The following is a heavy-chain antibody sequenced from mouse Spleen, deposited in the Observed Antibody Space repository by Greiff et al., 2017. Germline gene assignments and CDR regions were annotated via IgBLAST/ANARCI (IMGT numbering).Heavy chain of an antibody. D-gene: IGHD1-2*01. J-gene: IGHJ4*01. CDR2: ISTYYGDA. CDR1: GYTFTDYA. CDR3: ARPLLTGAMDY. Sequence: QVQLQQSGAELVRPGVSVKISCKGSGYTFTDYAMHWVKQGHAKSLEWIGVISTYYGDASYNQKFKGKATMTVDKSSSTAYMELARLTSEDSAIYYCARPLLTGAMDYWGQGTSVTVSS. V-gene: IGHV1S137*01.